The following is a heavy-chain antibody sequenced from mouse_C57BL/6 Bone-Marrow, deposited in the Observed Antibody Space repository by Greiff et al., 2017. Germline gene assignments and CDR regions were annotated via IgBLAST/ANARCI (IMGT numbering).Heavy chain of an antibody. J-gene: IGHJ3*01. CDR1: GYTFTSYW. CDR2: IDPSDSFT. CDR3: ARSGYYGSSYSWFAY. V-gene: IGHV1-50*01. Sequence: QVQLQQPGAELVKPGASVTLSCKASGYTFTSYWMQWVKQRPGPGLEWIGEIDPSDSFTNYNQKFKGKATLTVYSSSRTAYMQLSVLTSEDSAVYYCARSGYYGSSYSWFAYWGQGTLVTVSA. D-gene: IGHD1-1*01.